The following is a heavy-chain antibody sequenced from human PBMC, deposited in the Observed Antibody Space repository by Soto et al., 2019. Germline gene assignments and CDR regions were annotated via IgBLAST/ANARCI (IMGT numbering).Heavy chain of an antibody. CDR2: ISSSSSTI. V-gene: IGHV3-48*02. J-gene: IGHJ4*02. CDR3: ARDLSFAYYGHY. Sequence: PGGSLRLSCAASGFTFSSYSMNWVRQAPGKGLEWVSYISSSSSTIYYADSVKGRFTISRDNAKNSLYLQINSLRDEDTAVYYCARDLSFAYYGHYWGQGTLVTVSS. D-gene: IGHD3-10*01. CDR1: GFTFSSYS.